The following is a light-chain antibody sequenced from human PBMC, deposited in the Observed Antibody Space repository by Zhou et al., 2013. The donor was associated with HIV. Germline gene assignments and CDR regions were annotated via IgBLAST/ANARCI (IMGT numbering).Light chain of an antibody. V-gene: IGKV1-5*03. J-gene: IGKJ2*03. CDR2: KAS. CDR3: QQYNSHLYS. CDR1: QSISSW. Sequence: DIQMTQSPSTLSASVGDRVTITYRASQSISSWLAWYQQKPGKAPKLLIYKASSLESGVPSRFSGSGSGTEFTLTISSLQPDDFASYYCQQYNSHLYSFGQGTKLEIK.